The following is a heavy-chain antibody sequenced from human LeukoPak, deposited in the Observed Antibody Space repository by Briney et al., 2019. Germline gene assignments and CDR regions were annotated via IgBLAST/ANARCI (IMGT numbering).Heavy chain of an antibody. CDR3: AELSITMIGGV. CDR1: GFTFSSYT. Sequence: GGSLRLSCAASGFTFSSYTMNWVRQAPGKGLEWVSYISSSGSTIYYADSVKGRFTISRDNAKNSLYLQMNSLRAEDTAVYYCAELSITMIGGVWGKGTTVTISS. J-gene: IGHJ6*04. CDR2: ISSSGSTI. D-gene: IGHD3-10*02. V-gene: IGHV3-48*04.